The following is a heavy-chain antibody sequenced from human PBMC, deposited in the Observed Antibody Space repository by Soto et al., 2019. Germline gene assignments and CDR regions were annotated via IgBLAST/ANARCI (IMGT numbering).Heavy chain of an antibody. V-gene: IGHV4-30-2*06. Sequence: QLQLQESGPGLVEPSQTLSLTCTVSGGSINSACHSWGWERQSPGQGRVWIGYSYHSGSSYYNPSLQSRVTISVDRSKAQFYLTLTSVTGADTAVYFCARARYYDWCFDLWGLGTPVTVSS. J-gene: IGHJ4*02. CDR3: ARARYYDWCFDL. D-gene: IGHD3-9*01. CDR1: GGSINSACHS. CDR2: SYHSGSS.